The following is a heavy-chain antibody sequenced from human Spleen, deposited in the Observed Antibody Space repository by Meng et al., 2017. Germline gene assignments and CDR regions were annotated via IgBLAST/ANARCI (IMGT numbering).Heavy chain of an antibody. CDR2: ISSSSSYI. Sequence: GGSLRLSCAASGFTFSSYSMNWVRQAPGKGLEWVSSISSSSSYIYYADSVKGRFTISRDNAKNSLYLQMNSLRAEDTAVYYCARGQETSYYGSGPYYFDYWGQGTLVTVSS. CDR3: ARGQETSYYGSGPYYFDY. J-gene: IGHJ4*02. D-gene: IGHD3-10*01. V-gene: IGHV3-21*01. CDR1: GFTFSSYS.